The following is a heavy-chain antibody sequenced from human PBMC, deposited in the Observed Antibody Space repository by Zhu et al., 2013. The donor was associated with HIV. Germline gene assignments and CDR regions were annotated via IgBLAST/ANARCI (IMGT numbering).Heavy chain of an antibody. CDR2: IIPIFGTA. Sequence: VQLVQSGAEVNVRPGYVGEGRPARRSGGTFSSYAISWVRQAPGQGLEWMGEIIPIFGTANYAQKFQGRVTITADESTSTAYMELSSLRSEDTAVYYCAILYDSSGLFDYWGQGTLVTVSS. V-gene: IGHV1-69*01. CDR1: GGTFSSYA. J-gene: IGHJ4*02. CDR3: AILYDSSGLFDY. D-gene: IGHD3-22*01.